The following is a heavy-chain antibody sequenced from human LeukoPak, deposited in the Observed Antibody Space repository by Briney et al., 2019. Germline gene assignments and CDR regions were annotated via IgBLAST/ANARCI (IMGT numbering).Heavy chain of an antibody. CDR2: IYYSGST. Sequence: SETLSLTCTVSGGSISSYYWGWIRQPPGKGLEWIGSIYYSGSTYYNPSLKSRVTMSVDTSKNQFSLKLSSVTAADTAVYYCARDPHYSSSWSGAFDIWGQGTMVTVSS. J-gene: IGHJ3*02. CDR3: ARDPHYSSSWSGAFDI. V-gene: IGHV4-39*07. CDR1: GGSISSYY. D-gene: IGHD6-13*01.